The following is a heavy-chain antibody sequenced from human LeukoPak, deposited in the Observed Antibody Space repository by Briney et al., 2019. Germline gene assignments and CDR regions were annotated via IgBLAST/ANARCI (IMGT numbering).Heavy chain of an antibody. V-gene: IGHV3-7*03. J-gene: IGHJ6*03. D-gene: IGHD2/OR15-2a*01. Sequence: GGSLRLSCAASGFTFSSYWMSWVHQAPGKGLEWVANIKQDGSEKYYVDSVKGRFTISRDNSKNTLHLQMNSLRAEDTAVYYCAKDPVLTDSYYYYYMDVWGKGTTVTVSS. CDR2: IKQDGSEK. CDR1: GFTFSSYW. CDR3: AKDPVLTDSYYYYYMDV.